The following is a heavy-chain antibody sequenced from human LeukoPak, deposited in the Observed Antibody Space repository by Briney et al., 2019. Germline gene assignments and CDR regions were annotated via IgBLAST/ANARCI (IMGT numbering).Heavy chain of an antibody. CDR3: VRESDVWSGPGIGRPLDV. CDR2: ISWNSGSI. Sequence: QPGGSLRLSCAASGFTFDDYAMHWVRQAPGKGLEWVSGISWNSGSIGYADSVKGRFTIFRDNAKNSLYLQMDGLRAEDTAVYHCVRESDVWSGPGIGRPLDVWGKGTTVTVSS. D-gene: IGHD3-3*01. V-gene: IGHV3-9*01. CDR1: GFTFDDYA. J-gene: IGHJ6*04.